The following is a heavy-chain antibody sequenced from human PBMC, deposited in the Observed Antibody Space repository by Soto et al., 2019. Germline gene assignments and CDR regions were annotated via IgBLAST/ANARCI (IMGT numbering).Heavy chain of an antibody. D-gene: IGHD2-21*02. Sequence: ASVKVSCKASGYTFTSYAMHWVRQAPGQRLEWMGWINAGNGNTKYSQKFQGRVTITRDTSASTAYMELSSLRSEDTAVYYCARVLDVVTPSDAFDIWGKGTMVTVS. CDR1: GYTFTSYA. J-gene: IGHJ3*02. CDR3: ARVLDVVTPSDAFDI. CDR2: INAGNGNT. V-gene: IGHV1-3*01.